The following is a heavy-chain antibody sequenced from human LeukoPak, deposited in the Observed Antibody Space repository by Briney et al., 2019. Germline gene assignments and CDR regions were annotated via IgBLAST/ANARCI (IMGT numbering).Heavy chain of an antibody. V-gene: IGHV3-23*01. J-gene: IGHJ4*02. D-gene: IGHD6-13*01. CDR1: GFTFSSYA. Sequence: GGSLRLSCAASGFTFSSYAMSWVRQAPGKGLEWVSAISGSGGSTYYADSVKGRFTISRDNSKNTLYLQMNSLRAEDTAVYYCAKVQIPGITAAGSDYWGQGTLVTVSS. CDR3: AKVQIPGITAAGSDY. CDR2: ISGSGGST.